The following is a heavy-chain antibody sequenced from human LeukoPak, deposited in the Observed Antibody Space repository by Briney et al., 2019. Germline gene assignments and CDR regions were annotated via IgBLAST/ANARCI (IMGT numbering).Heavy chain of an antibody. V-gene: IGHV3-23*01. Sequence: GGSLRLSCAASGFTFSSYWMHWVRQAPGKGLECVSGISVGASTYYADSVKGRFTISRDNSKNTLYLQMNSLRAEDTAVYYCARYFSSGLSKSFDFWGQGTLVTVSS. D-gene: IGHD2-2*01. CDR2: ISVGAST. J-gene: IGHJ4*02. CDR3: ARYFSSGLSKSFDF. CDR1: GFTFSSYW.